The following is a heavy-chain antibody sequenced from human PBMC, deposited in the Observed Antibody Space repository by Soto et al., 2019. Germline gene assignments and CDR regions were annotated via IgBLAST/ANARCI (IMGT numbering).Heavy chain of an antibody. CDR1: GFTFSNYA. CDR2: IYSGGST. V-gene: IGHV3-66*01. Sequence: VQLLESGGGLVQPGGSLRLSCAASGFTFSNYAMSWVRQAPGKGLEWVSVIYSGGSTYYADSVKGRFTISRDNSKNTLYLQMNSLRAEDTAVYYCARDRTSAFDIWGQGTMVTVSS. CDR3: ARDRTSAFDI. J-gene: IGHJ3*02.